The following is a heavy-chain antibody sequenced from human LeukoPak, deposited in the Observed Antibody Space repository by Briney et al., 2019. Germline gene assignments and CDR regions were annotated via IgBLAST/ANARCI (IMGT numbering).Heavy chain of an antibody. CDR3: ASPPSVVPAAEYYFDY. D-gene: IGHD2-2*01. V-gene: IGHV1-69*06. J-gene: IGHJ4*02. CDR2: IIPIFGTT. CDR1: RGTFSSYA. Sequence: PVNVSCMASRGTFSSYAISWVRQAPGKGLEWMGGIIPIFGTTNYAQKFQGRVTITADKSTSTAYMELSSLRSEDTAVYYCASPPSVVPAAEYYFDYWGQGTLVTVSS.